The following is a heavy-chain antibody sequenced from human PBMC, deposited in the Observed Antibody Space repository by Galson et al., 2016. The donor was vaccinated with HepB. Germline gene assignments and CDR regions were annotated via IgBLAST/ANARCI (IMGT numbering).Heavy chain of an antibody. CDR3: TRAAAGRTATTSLA. Sequence: SLRLSCAGSGFDFNDSSIHWVRQSPGKGLEWVAGVSFDGRNTYYADSVKGRFIISRDSSKKTVYLQMTSLGSKDTAVYYCTRAAAGRTATTSLAWGQGLLVTVCS. V-gene: IGHV3-30-3*01. CDR2: VSFDGRNT. J-gene: IGHJ5*02. D-gene: IGHD4-17*01. CDR1: GFDFNDSS.